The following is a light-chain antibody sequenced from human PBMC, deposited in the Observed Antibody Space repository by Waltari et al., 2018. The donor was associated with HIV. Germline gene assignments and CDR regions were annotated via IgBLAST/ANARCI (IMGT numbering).Light chain of an antibody. J-gene: IGLJ3*02. CDR1: ALPKQY. V-gene: IGLV3-25*03. CDR2: KDS. Sequence: SYELTQPPSVSVSPGQTARNTCSGDALPKQYAYWYQQKPGQAPVLVIYKDSERPSGIPERFSGSSSGTTVTLTISGVQAEDEADYYCQAADSSGTYKGNWVFGGGTKLTVL. CDR3: QAADSSGTYKGNWV.